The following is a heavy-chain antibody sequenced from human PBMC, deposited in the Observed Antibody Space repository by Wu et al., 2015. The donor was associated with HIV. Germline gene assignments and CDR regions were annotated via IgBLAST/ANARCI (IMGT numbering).Heavy chain of an antibody. CDR2: MNPNSGNT. CDR1: GYTFTSYD. J-gene: IGHJ6*02. Sequence: QVQLVQSGAEVKKPGASVKVSCKASGYTFTSYDINWVRQATGQGLEWMGWMNPNSGNTGYAQKFQGRVTMTRNTSISTAYMELSSLRSEDTAVYYCARVRGRGWLQFNYYYYYGMDVWGQGTTVTVSS. V-gene: IGHV1-8*01. D-gene: IGHD5-24*01. CDR3: ARVRGRGWLQFNYYYYYGMDV.